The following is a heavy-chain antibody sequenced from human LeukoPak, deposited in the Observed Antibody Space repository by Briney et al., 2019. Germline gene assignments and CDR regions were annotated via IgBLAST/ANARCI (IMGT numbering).Heavy chain of an antibody. CDR2: INPNSGGT. D-gene: IGHD6-19*01. Sequence: ASVKVSCKASGYTFTGYYMHWVRQAPGKGLEWMGWINPNSGGTNYAQKFQGRVTMTRDTSISTAYMELSRLRSDDTAVYYCARDPGVAVAVTGEYYFDYWGQGTLVTVSS. J-gene: IGHJ4*02. V-gene: IGHV1-2*02. CDR3: ARDPGVAVAVTGEYYFDY. CDR1: GYTFTGYY.